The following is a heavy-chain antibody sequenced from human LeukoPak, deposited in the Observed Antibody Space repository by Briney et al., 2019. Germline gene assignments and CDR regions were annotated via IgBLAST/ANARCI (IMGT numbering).Heavy chain of an antibody. D-gene: IGHD6-13*01. CDR2: IYYSGSA. CDR1: GGSISSSSYY. Sequence: SETLSLTCTVSGGSISSSSYYWGWIREPPGKGLEWIGSIYYSGSAYYDASLKSRVTISVDTSKNQFSLRLSSVTAGDTAVYYCARRLAGTEDYWGQGTLVTVSS. V-gene: IGHV4-39*01. CDR3: ARRLAGTEDY. J-gene: IGHJ4*02.